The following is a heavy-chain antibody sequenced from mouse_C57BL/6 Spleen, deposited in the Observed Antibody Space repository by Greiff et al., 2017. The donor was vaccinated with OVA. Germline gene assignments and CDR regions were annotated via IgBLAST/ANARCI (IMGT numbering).Heavy chain of an antibody. D-gene: IGHD1-1*01. V-gene: IGHV5-17*01. CDR3: AILYYYGSSYDYAMDY. CDR1: GFTFSDYG. CDR2: ISSGSSTI. Sequence: EVKVEESGGGLVKPGGSLKLSCAASGFTFSDYGMHWVRQAPEKGLEWVAYISSGSSTIYYADTVKGRFTISRDNAKNTLFLQMTSLRSEDTAMYYCAILYYYGSSYDYAMDYWGQGTSVTVSS. J-gene: IGHJ4*01.